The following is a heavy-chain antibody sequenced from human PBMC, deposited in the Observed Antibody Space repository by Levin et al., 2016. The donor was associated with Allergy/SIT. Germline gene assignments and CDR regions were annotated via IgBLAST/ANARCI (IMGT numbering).Heavy chain of an antibody. Sequence: ASVKVSCKPSGYTFTRYGISWVRQAPGQGFEWLGWIGTYNGDTKYAQKFHGRVTMTTDTSTNTAYMELRGLTSDDTAIYYCARDPLFPPFTMLAHSPPVDYWGQGTLVTVSS. CDR3: ARDPLFPPFTMLAHSPPVDY. CDR1: GYTFTRYG. CDR2: IGTYNGDT. V-gene: IGHV1-18*01. J-gene: IGHJ4*02. D-gene: IGHD2-8*01.